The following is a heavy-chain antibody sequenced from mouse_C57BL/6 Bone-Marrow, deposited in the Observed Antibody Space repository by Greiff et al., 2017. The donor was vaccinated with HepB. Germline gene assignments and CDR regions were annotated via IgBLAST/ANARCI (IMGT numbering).Heavy chain of an antibody. V-gene: IGHV5-6*01. CDR2: ISSGGSYT. Sequence: EVKLVESGGELVKPGGSLKLSCAASGFTFSSYGMSWVRQTPDKRLEWVATISSGGSYTYYPDSVKGRFTISRDNAKNTLYLQMSSLKSEDTAMYYCARHDPLLYYFDYWGQGTTLTVSS. J-gene: IGHJ2*01. D-gene: IGHD2-10*01. CDR1: GFTFSSYG. CDR3: ARHDPLLYYFDY.